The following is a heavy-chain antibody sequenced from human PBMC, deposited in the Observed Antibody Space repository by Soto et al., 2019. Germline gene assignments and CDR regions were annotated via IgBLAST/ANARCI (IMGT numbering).Heavy chain of an antibody. D-gene: IGHD2-15*01. J-gene: IGHJ4*02. CDR1: VDSVSSNSAA. V-gene: IGHV6-1*01. CDR3: AREADIVVVVAATPPFDY. CDR2: TYYRSKWYN. Sequence: SQTLSLTCAISVDSVSSNSAAWNWIRPSPSRGLEWLGRTYYRSKWYNDYAVSVKSRITINPDTSKNQFSLQLNSVTPEDTAVYYCAREADIVVVVAATPPFDYWGQGTLVTVSS.